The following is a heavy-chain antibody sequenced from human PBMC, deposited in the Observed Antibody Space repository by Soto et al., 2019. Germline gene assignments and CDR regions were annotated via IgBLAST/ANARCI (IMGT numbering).Heavy chain of an antibody. CDR3: ARAPVFAVAATNYYYYGMDV. V-gene: IGHV4-34*01. CDR1: GGSFSGYD. Sequence: SETLWLTGAGYGGSFSGYDWSWIRQPPGKGREWIGEINHSGRTNYNPALRSRVTISVATSKNQFSLKLSSVTAEATPAYYCARAPVFAVAATNYYYYGMDVWGQGTTVT. D-gene: IGHD2-15*01. CDR2: INHSGRT. J-gene: IGHJ6*02.